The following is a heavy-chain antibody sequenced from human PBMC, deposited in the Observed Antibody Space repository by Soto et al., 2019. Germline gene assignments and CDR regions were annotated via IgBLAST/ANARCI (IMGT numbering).Heavy chain of an antibody. V-gene: IGHV3-21*01. J-gene: IGHJ4*02. CDR3: VRGGSSRSY. Sequence: RLSCTASGFTFTNYIMTWVRQAPGKGLEWVSSLSSGSRYVYYVDSVKGRFTISRDDAKNSVYLQMNSLRAEDVAVYYCVRGGSSRSYWGQGSRVTVSS. CDR1: GFTFTNYI. D-gene: IGHD3-16*02. CDR2: LSSGSRYV.